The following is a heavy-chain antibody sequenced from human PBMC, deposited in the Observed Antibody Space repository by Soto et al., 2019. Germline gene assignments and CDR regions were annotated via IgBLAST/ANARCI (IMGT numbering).Heavy chain of an antibody. D-gene: IGHD4-4*01. CDR2: IKGKTDGGTT. CDR3: TTDDHSNSDYWYTMEV. Sequence: EVQLVESGGGLVKPVESLRLSCAASGFTFTYAWLNWVRLVPGKWLEWVGRIKGKTDGGTTDYAAPVKGRFTISSDDSKITLSLQINNVKSHDTAVYYCTTDDHSNSDYWYTMEVWGRGTTCTGSS. CDR1: GFTFTYAW. V-gene: IGHV3-15*07. J-gene: IGHJ6*02.